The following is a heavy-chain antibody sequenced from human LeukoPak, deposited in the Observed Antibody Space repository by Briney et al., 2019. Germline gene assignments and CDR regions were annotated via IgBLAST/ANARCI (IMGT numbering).Heavy chain of an antibody. D-gene: IGHD2-15*01. CDR2: INQDGSEK. Sequence: GGSLRLSCAASGFTFSSYWMSWVRQAPGMGLEWVANINQDGSEKYYVDSVKGRFTISRDNAKNSLYLQMSSLRAEDTALYYCASRSSVAASGPGWGQGTLVTVSS. J-gene: IGHJ4*02. CDR1: GFTFSSYW. CDR3: ASRSSVAASGPG. V-gene: IGHV3-7*01.